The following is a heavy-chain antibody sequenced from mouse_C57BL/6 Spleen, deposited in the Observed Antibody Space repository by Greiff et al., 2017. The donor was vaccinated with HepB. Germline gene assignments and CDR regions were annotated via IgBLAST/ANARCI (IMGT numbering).Heavy chain of an antibody. J-gene: IGHJ4*01. CDR2: IYPGDGDT. V-gene: IGHV1-82*01. CDR3: ARWLLRSGYAMDY. CDR1: GYAFSSSW. Sequence: QVQLQQSGPELVKPGASVKISCKASGYAFSSSWMNWVKQRPGKGLEWIGRIYPGDGDTNYNGKFKGKATLTADKSSSTAYMQLSSLTSEDSAVYFCARWLLRSGYAMDYWGQGTSVTVSS. D-gene: IGHD2-3*01.